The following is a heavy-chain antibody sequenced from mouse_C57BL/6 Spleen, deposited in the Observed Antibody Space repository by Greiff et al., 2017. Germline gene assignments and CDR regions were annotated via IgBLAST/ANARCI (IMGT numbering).Heavy chain of an antibody. Sequence: QVQLQQPGAELVMPGASVKLSCKASGYTFTSYWMHWVKQRPGQGLEWIGEIDPSDSYTNYNHKFKGKSTLTVDKSSSTAYMQLSSLTSEDSAVYYCARGGSGSFFAYWGQGTLVTVSA. V-gene: IGHV1-69*01. D-gene: IGHD3-2*02. CDR3: ARGGSGSFFAY. CDR1: GYTFTSYW. J-gene: IGHJ3*01. CDR2: IDPSDSYT.